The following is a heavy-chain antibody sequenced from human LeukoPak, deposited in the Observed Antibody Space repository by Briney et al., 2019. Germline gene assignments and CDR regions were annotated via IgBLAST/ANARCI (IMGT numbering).Heavy chain of an antibody. CDR3: AKDRANDLYYYYGMDV. CDR1: GFTIDDYA. CDR2: ISWNSGSI. Sequence: GGSLRLSCAASGFTIDDYAMHWVRQAPGKGLEWVSGISWNSGSIGYADSVKGRFTISRDNAKNSLYLQMNSLRAEDTALYYCAKDRANDLYYYYGMDVWGQGTTVTVSS. D-gene: IGHD3-3*01. J-gene: IGHJ6*02. V-gene: IGHV3-9*01.